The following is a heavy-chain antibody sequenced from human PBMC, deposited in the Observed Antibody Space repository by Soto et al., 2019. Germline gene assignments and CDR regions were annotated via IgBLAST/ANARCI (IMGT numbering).Heavy chain of an antibody. CDR2: ISYDGSNK. D-gene: IGHD6-13*01. CDR3: ANLVGSSSWDNAIVYY. Sequence: GGSLRLSCAASGFTFSSYGMHWVRQAPGKGLEWVAVISYDGSNKYYADSVKGRFTISRDNSNNTLYLQMNSLRAEDTAVYYCANLVGSSSWDNAIVYYWGQGTLVTVS. J-gene: IGHJ4*02. CDR1: GFTFSSYG. V-gene: IGHV3-30*18.